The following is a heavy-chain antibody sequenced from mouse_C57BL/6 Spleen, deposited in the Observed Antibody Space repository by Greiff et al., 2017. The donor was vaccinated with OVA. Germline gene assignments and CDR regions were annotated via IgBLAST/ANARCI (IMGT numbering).Heavy chain of an antibody. D-gene: IGHD2-1*01. CDR1: GYTFTDYE. Sequence: VQLQPSGAELVRPGASVTLSCKASGYTFTDYEMHWVKQTPVHGLEWIGAIDPDTGGTAYNQKFKGKAILTADKSSSTAYMELRSLTSEDSAVYYCTRYGNYYLYFDVWGTGTTVTVSS. CDR3: TRYGNYYLYFDV. V-gene: IGHV1-15*01. J-gene: IGHJ1*03. CDR2: IDPDTGGT.